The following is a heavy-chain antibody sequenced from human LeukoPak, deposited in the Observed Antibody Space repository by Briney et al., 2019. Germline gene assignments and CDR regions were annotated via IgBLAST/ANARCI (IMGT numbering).Heavy chain of an antibody. V-gene: IGHV4-34*01. CDR1: GGSLSGYY. Sequence: PSETLSLTCALYGGSLSGYYWSWVRQPPGKGREWIGEINHSGSTNYNPSLKSRVTISVDTSKSQCSLKLSSVTAADTAVYYCARHVTGSSSNWFDPWGQGTLVTVSS. CDR2: INHSGST. D-gene: IGHD6-13*01. J-gene: IGHJ5*02. CDR3: ARHVTGSSSNWFDP.